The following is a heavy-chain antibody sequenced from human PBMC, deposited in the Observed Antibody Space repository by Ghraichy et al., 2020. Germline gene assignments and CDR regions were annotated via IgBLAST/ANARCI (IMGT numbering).Heavy chain of an antibody. V-gene: IGHV3-53*01. CDR2: IYSGGST. J-gene: IGHJ4*02. Sequence: GGSLRLSCAASGFTVSSNYMSWVRQAPGKGLEWVSVIYSGGSTYYADSVKGRFTISRDNSKNTLYLQMNSLRAEDTAVYYCARHVDYYDSSGYYGGYYFDYWGQGTLVTVSS. CDR3: ARHVDYYDSSGYYGGYYFDY. D-gene: IGHD3-22*01. CDR1: GFTVSSNY.